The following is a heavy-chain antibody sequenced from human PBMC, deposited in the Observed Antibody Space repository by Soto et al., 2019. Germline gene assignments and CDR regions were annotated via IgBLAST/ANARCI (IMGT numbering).Heavy chain of an antibody. CDR2: VHESGST. Sequence: LQESGPRLVKPSETLSFNCSVSGDAISNYYWSWIRQTPGRGLEWIGCVHESGSTDYNPSLRGRVIISLHTSKSQFSLSLRSATAADTATYYCASGTRALITSFCAYWGQGNPVTVSS. D-gene: IGHD1-20*01. J-gene: IGHJ1*01. V-gene: IGHV4-59*01. CDR3: ASGTRALITSFCAY. CDR1: GDAISNYY.